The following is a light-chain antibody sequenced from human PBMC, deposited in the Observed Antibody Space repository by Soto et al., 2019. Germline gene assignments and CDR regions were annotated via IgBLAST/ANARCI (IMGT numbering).Light chain of an antibody. J-gene: IGLJ3*02. CDR2: DTS. Sequence: QAVVTQEPSLTVSPGGTGTLTCGSSTGAVTSGHYPYWFQQKPGQAPRTLIYDTSKKHYWTPARFSGSLLGGKAALTLSGSQPEEEAEYSCWLSYGGARGVCVGGTQVTVL. CDR1: TGAVTSGHY. V-gene: IGLV7-46*01. CDR3: WLSYGGARGV.